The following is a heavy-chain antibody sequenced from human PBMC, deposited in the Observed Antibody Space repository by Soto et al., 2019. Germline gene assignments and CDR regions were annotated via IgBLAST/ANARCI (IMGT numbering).Heavy chain of an antibody. CDR2: IKQDGSEK. Sequence: EVQLVESGGGLVQPGGSLRLSCAASGFTFSSYWMSWVRQAPGKGLEWVANIKQDGSEKYYVDSVKGRFTISRDNAKNSLYLQMNSLRAEDTAVYYCARVGYYYDSSGYFTLDYWGQGTLVTVSS. CDR3: ARVGYYYDSSGYFTLDY. CDR1: GFTFSSYW. J-gene: IGHJ4*02. D-gene: IGHD3-22*01. V-gene: IGHV3-7*01.